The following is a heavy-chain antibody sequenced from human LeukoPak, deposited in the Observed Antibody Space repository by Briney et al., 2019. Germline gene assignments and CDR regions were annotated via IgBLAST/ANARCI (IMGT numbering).Heavy chain of an antibody. CDR3: ARGRVWSVVRGLRGRYDY. V-gene: IGHV4-34*01. Sequence: SETLSLTCAVYGGSFSGYYWSWIRQPPGKGLEWIGEINHSGSTNYNPSLKSRVTISVDTSKNQFSLKLSSVTAADTAVYYCARGRVWSVVRGLRGRYDYWGQGTLVTVPS. J-gene: IGHJ4*02. CDR1: GGSFSGYY. CDR2: INHSGST. D-gene: IGHD3-10*01.